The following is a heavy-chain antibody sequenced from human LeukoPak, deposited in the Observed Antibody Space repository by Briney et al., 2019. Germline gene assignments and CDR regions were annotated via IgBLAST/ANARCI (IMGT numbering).Heavy chain of an antibody. CDR3: ARGRGIQLWLNWYFDL. Sequence: SETLSLTCAVYGGSFSGYYWSWTRQPPGKGLEWIGEINHSGSTNYNPSLKSRVTISVDTSKNQFSLKLSSVTAADTAVYYCARGRGIQLWLNWYFDLWGRGTLVTVSS. D-gene: IGHD5-18*01. V-gene: IGHV4-34*01. CDR1: GGSFSGYY. CDR2: INHSGST. J-gene: IGHJ2*01.